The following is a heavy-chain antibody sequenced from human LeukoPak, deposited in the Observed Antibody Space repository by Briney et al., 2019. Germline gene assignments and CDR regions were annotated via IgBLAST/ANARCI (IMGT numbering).Heavy chain of an antibody. Sequence: PGGSLRLSCAAFGFTFSSYEINWVRQAPGKGLEWVSYISSSGSTIYYADSVKGRFTISRDNVENSLYLQMNSLRAEDTAVYYCARDLYGSGRFFDYWGQGTLVTVSS. V-gene: IGHV3-48*03. CDR3: ARDLYGSGRFFDY. CDR2: ISSSGSTI. J-gene: IGHJ4*02. CDR1: GFTFSSYE. D-gene: IGHD3-10*01.